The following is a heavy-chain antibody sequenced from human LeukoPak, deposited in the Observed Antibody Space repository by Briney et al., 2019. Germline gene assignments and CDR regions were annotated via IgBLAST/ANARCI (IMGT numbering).Heavy chain of an antibody. Sequence: SVKVSCKASGGTFISYAISWVRQAPGQGLEWMGGIIPIFGTANYAQKFQGRVTITADESTSTAYMELSSLRSEDTAVYYCARGGDIRFLEWFTEHYFDYWGQGTLVTVSS. CDR3: ARGGDIRFLEWFTEHYFDY. CDR2: IIPIFGTA. V-gene: IGHV1-69*13. D-gene: IGHD3-3*01. J-gene: IGHJ4*02. CDR1: GGTFISYA.